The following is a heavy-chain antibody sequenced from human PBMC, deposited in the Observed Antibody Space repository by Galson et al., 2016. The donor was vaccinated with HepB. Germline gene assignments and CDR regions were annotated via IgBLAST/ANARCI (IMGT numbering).Heavy chain of an antibody. CDR3: ARPSMNAFDI. D-gene: IGHD2/OR15-2a*01. Sequence: ETLSLTCTVSGGSISSSSYYWGWIRQPPGKGLEWIGSIYYSGSTYYNPSLKSRITISVDTSKDQFSLKLSSVTAADTAVYYCARPSMNAFDIWGQGTMVTVSS. J-gene: IGHJ3*02. CDR1: GGSISSSSYY. CDR2: IYYSGST. V-gene: IGHV4-39*01.